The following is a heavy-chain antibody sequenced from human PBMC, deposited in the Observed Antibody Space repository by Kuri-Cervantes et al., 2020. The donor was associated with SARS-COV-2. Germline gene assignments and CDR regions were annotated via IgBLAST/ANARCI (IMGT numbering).Heavy chain of an antibody. D-gene: IGHD2-2*01. J-gene: IGHJ4*02. CDR2: ISAYNGNT. Sequence: ASVKVSCKASGYTFTSYGISWVRQAPGQGLEWMGWISAYNGNTNYAQKLQGRVTMTRDTSIGTAYMELSRLRSDDTAVYYCARVLGSSTSCYWDWGQGTLVTVSS. CDR3: ARVLGSSTSCYWD. V-gene: IGHV1-18*01. CDR1: GYTFTSYG.